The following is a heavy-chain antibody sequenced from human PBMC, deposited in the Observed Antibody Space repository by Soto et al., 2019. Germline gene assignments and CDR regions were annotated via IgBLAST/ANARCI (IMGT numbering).Heavy chain of an antibody. CDR1: GFTFSSCA. J-gene: IGHJ5*02. V-gene: IGHV3-30-3*01. Sequence: PGGSLRLSCAASGFTFSSCAMHWVRQAPGKGLEWVAVISYDGSNKYYADSVKGRFTISRDNSKNTLYLQMSSLRAEDTAVYYCARAAMPDFGRVGDTHSWFDPWGQGTLVTVSS. D-gene: IGHD1-26*01. CDR2: ISYDGSNK. CDR3: ARAAMPDFGRVGDTHSWFDP.